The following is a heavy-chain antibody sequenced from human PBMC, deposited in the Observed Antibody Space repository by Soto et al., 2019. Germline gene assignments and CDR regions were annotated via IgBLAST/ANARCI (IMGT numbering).Heavy chain of an antibody. J-gene: IGHJ5*02. Sequence: GGSLRLSCAASGFTFTNYGMHWVRQAPGKGLEWVALISSDGSSKYYADSVKGRFTISRDNSKSMVYVQMSSLRSEDTAMYFCAQAPGGFSHSYSRSWFDPWGQGTLVTVSS. CDR2: ISSDGSSK. CDR3: AQAPGGFSHSYSRSWFDP. D-gene: IGHD3-16*01. CDR1: GFTFTNYG. V-gene: IGHV3-30*18.